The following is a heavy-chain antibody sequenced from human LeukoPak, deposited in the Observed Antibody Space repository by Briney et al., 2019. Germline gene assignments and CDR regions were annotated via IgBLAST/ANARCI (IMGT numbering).Heavy chain of an antibody. V-gene: IGHV4-31*03. CDR2: IYYSGST. J-gene: IGHJ5*02. D-gene: IGHD6-13*01. CDR3: ARDRGIGSSWYEFDP. Sequence: PSETLSLTCTVSGGSISSGGYYWSWIRQHPGKGLEWIGYIYYSGSTYYNPSLKSRVTISVDTSKNQFSLKLSSVTAADTAVYYCARDRGIGSSWYEFDPWGQGTLVTVSS. CDR1: GGSISSGGYY.